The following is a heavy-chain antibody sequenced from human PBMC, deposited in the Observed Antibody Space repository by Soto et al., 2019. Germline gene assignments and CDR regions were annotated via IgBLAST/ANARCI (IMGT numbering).Heavy chain of an antibody. D-gene: IGHD3-3*01. CDR3: ARRVARAGTSWFEP. CDR2: IQDSGGT. V-gene: IGHV4-30-2*06. J-gene: IGHJ5*02. Sequence: QVQLQESGSGLVKPSDTLSLTCAVSGASIDGYSWSWIRQSPGRGPEWIADIQDSGGTYYNPSLMSRVFVSLEMSENQFSLTLTSVTAADAAMYYCARRVARAGTSWFEPGGQGTLVTVSS. CDR1: GASIDGYS.